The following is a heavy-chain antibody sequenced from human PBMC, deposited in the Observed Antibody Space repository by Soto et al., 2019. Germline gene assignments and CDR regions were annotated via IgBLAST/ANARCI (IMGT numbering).Heavy chain of an antibody. V-gene: IGHV2-5*02. CDR2: IYWDDDR. Sequence: QITLKESGPSLVKPTQTLTLTCTFSGFSLSSGGVGLGWIRQPPGKDLECLALIYWDDDRRYSSSLKARLAITKDTSKDQVVLTITNMDPVDTATYFCAHRSPIHYISGWYGDSFDYWGQGTLVTVSS. CDR1: GFSLSSGGVG. D-gene: IGHD6-19*01. CDR3: AHRSPIHYISGWYGDSFDY. J-gene: IGHJ4*02.